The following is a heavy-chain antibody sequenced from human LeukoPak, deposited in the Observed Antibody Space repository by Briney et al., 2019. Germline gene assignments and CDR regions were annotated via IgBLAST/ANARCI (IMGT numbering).Heavy chain of an antibody. CDR2: ISGSGGST. CDR3: AKAATVTTGLWDYYYMDV. V-gene: IGHV3-23*01. D-gene: IGHD4-17*01. CDR1: GFTFSSYG. Sequence: GGSLRLSCAGSGFTFSSYGMSWVRQAPGKGLEWVSAISGSGGSTYYADSVKGRFTISRDNSKNTLYLQMNSLRAEDTAVYYCAKAATVTTGLWDYYYMDVWGKGTTVTISS. J-gene: IGHJ6*03.